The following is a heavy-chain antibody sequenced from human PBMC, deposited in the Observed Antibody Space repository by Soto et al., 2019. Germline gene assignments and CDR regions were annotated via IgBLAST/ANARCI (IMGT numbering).Heavy chain of an antibody. CDR2: ISGGGDAP. V-gene: IGHV3-23*01. D-gene: IGHD3-10*01. Sequence: EVQLLESGGGLVQPGGSLRLSCAGSGFTFINYAMNWVRQTPGKGLEWVSTISGGGDAPFFAEAVRGRFTISRDNSTNTVTLQMNNLGVDDTAVYFCARKVPGSTSRPDYWYFDLWGRGTLVTVSS. CDR1: GFTFINYA. J-gene: IGHJ2*01. CDR3: ARKVPGSTSRPDYWYFDL.